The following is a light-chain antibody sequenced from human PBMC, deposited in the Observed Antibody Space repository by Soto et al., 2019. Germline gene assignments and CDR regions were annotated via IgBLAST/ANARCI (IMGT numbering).Light chain of an antibody. J-gene: IGKJ5*01. Sequence: EIVMTQSPLSLSVTPGESASMSCRSSQSLLHNNGNNYFDWYLQKPGQSPQLLIYLGSNRASGVPARFSGRGSGTYFPLKISRVDAEDVGVYYCMQALQTPLTFGQGTRLETK. V-gene: IGKV2-28*01. CDR3: MQALQTPLT. CDR2: LGS. CDR1: QSLLHNNGNNY.